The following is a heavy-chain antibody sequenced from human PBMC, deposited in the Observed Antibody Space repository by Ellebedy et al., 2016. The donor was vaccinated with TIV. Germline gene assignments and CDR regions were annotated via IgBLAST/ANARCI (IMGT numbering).Heavy chain of an antibody. Sequence: GESLKISXPASGYTFTNYWIVWVRQMPGKGLEWMGRIDPGDSYTNYSPSFQGHVTLSVDKSIKTAYLQWSTLKASDTAMYFCASVANGAFDIWGQGTMVTVSS. D-gene: IGHD2-8*01. J-gene: IGHJ3*02. CDR2: IDPGDSYT. V-gene: IGHV5-10-1*01. CDR3: ASVANGAFDI. CDR1: GYTFTNYW.